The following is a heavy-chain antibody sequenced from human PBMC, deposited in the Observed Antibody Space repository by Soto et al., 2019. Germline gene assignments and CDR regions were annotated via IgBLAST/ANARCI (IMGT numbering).Heavy chain of an antibody. J-gene: IGHJ6*02. D-gene: IGHD3-3*01. CDR2: IVVGSGNT. V-gene: IGHV1-58*01. Sequence: SVKVSCKASGFTFTSSAVQWVRQARGQRLEWIGWIVVGSGNTNYAQKFQERVTITRDMSTSTAYMELSSLRSEDTAVYYCAADRYYDFWSGLIMGYYYYGMDVWGQGTTVTVSS. CDR3: AADRYYDFWSGLIMGYYYYGMDV. CDR1: GFTFTSSA.